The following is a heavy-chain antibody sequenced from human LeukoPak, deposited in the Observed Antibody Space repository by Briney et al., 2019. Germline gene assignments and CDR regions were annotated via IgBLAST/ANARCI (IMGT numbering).Heavy chain of an antibody. D-gene: IGHD3-3*01. J-gene: IGHJ6*03. CDR2: INPNSGGT. CDR1: GYTFTGYY. Sequence: GASVKVSCKASGYTFTGYYMHWVRQAPGQGLEWMGRINPNSGGTNYAQKFQGRVTMTRDTSISTAYMELSILRSEDTAVYYSATYSRPGPYYDFWSGYYSYYYYYYMDVWGKGTTVTVSS. V-gene: IGHV1-2*06. CDR3: ATYSRPGPYYDFWSGYYSYYYYYYMDV.